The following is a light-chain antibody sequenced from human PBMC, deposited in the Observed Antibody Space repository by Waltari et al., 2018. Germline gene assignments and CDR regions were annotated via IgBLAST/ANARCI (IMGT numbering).Light chain of an antibody. CDR3: QHRFNWPLT. V-gene: IGKV3-11*01. CDR1: QSVSTY. J-gene: IGKJ4*01. Sequence: EIVLTQSPATLSLSPGDGATLSGRASQSVSTYLAWYQEKPGQAPRLLIYDASNRATGIPARFSGSGSGTDFTLTISGLEPEDSAVYYCQHRFNWPLTFGGGTKVEIK. CDR2: DAS.